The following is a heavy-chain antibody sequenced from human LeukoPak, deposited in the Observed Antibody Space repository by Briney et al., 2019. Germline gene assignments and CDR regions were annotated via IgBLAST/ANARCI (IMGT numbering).Heavy chain of an antibody. J-gene: IGHJ4*02. CDR3: ARGNSLDY. V-gene: IGHV4-34*01. D-gene: IGHD2/OR15-2a*01. CDR1: GGSFSGYY. Sequence: PSETLSLTCAVYGGSFSGYYWSWIRQPPGKGLEWIGSTSYSGSTYYNPSLKSRVTISVDTSKNQLSLKLTSVTAADTAVYYCARGNSLDYWGQGTLVTVSS. CDR2: TSYSGST.